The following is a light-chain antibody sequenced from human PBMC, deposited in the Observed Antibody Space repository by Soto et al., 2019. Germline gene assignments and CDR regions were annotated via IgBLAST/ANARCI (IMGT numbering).Light chain of an antibody. CDR2: KAS. Sequence: DIQMTQSPSTLSASVGDRVTITCRASQSINSWLAWYQQKPGKAPKLLICKASSLESGVPSRFSGSGSGTEFTLTISSLQPDDFATYYCQQYNSYPFTFGPGTKVDIK. V-gene: IGKV1-5*03. J-gene: IGKJ3*01. CDR3: QQYNSYPFT. CDR1: QSINSW.